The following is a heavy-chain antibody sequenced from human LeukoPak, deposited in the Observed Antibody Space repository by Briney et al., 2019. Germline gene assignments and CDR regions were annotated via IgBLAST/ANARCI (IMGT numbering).Heavy chain of an antibody. Sequence: PGGSLRLSCAASGFTFSSYAMHWVRQAPGKGLEWVAVISYDGSNKYYADSVKGRFTISRDNSKNTLYLQMNSLRAEDTAVYYCARDRDGYNSDVDYWGQGTLVTVSS. CDR3: ARDRDGYNSDVDY. D-gene: IGHD5-24*01. V-gene: IGHV3-30*04. CDR2: ISYDGSNK. J-gene: IGHJ4*02. CDR1: GFTFSSYA.